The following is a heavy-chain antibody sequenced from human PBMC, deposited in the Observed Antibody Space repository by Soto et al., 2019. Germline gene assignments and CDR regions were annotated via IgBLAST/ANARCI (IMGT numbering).Heavy chain of an antibody. CDR3: ARVRSPHQPRPASRYYYYYYMDV. Sequence: PSATLSLTCAVYGGSFSGYYWSWIRQPPGKGLEWIGEINHSGSTNYNPSLKSLVTISVDTSKNQFSLKLSSVTAADTAVYYCARVRSPHQPRPASRYYYYYYMDVWGKGTTVTVSS. D-gene: IGHD2-2*01. CDR1: GGSFSGYY. CDR2: INHSGST. V-gene: IGHV4-34*01. J-gene: IGHJ6*03.